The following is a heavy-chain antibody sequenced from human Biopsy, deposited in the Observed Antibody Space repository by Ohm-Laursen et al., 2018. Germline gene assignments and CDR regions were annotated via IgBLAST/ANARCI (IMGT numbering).Heavy chain of an antibody. CDR1: GFTFSNYG. Sequence: SLRLSCAASGFTFSNYGMHWVRQTPGKGLESVELISYAGYNKWYADSVKGGFTISRDNSKNTLYLQMNSLRVEDTAVYYCEKDGGPYCGGCELDYWGQGTLVTVSS. D-gene: IGHD2-21*01. V-gene: IGHV3-30*18. J-gene: IGHJ4*02. CDR2: ISYAGYNK. CDR3: EKDGGPYCGGCELDY.